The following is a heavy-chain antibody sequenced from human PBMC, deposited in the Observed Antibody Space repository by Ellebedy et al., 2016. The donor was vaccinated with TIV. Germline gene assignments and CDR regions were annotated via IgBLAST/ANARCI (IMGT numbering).Heavy chain of an antibody. CDR2: IRQDESEK. CDR3: ACQSLTGYHYFDD. V-gene: IGHV3-7*02. Sequence: GESLKISXAASGFTFSSYWMSWVRQAPGKGLEWVANIRQDESEKYYVDSVRGRFAISRDNAKNSLYLQMNSLRAEDTAVYFCACQSLTGYHYFDDWGQGTLVTVSS. D-gene: IGHD3-9*01. J-gene: IGHJ4*02. CDR1: GFTFSSYW.